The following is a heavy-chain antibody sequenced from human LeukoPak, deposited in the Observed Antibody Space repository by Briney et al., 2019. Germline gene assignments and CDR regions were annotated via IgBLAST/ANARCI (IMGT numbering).Heavy chain of an antibody. D-gene: IGHD4-17*01. CDR3: ARCFGDYGANWFDP. CDR1: GGSISSGDYH. CDR2: IYYSGST. V-gene: IGHV4-30-4*01. Sequence: SETLSLTCTVSGGSISSGDYHWSWIRQPPGKGLEWIGYIYYSGSTYYNPSLKSRVTISVDTSKNQFSLKLSSVTAADTAVYYCARCFGDYGANWFDPWGQGTLVTVSS. J-gene: IGHJ5*02.